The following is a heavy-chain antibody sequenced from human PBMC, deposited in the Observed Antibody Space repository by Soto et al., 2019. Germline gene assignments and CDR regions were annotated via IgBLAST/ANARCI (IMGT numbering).Heavy chain of an antibody. CDR1: GFTISSYA. D-gene: IGHD1-26*01. CDR2: TSYEGSNK. V-gene: IGHV3-30*18. J-gene: IGHJ4*02. Sequence: QVQLGESGGGVVQPGRSLRLSCAASGFTISSYAMHWVRQAPGKGLEWVAVTSYEGSNKYYADSVKGRFTISRDNPKNTLYLQMNSLRAEDTAVYYCAKKREGTYWEPIDYWGQGTLVTVSS. CDR3: AKKREGTYWEPIDY.